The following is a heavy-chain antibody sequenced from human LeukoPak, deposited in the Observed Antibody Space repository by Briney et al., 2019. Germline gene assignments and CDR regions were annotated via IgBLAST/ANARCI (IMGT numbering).Heavy chain of an antibody. V-gene: IGHV4-61*02. CDR2: IYTSGST. CDR3: ARYYDSSGYYYPIHDAFDI. J-gene: IGHJ3*02. D-gene: IGHD3-22*01. Sequence: SQTLSLTCTVSGGSISSGSYYWSWIRQPAEKGLEWIGRIYTSGSTNYNPSLKSRVTISVDTSKNQFSLKLSSVTAADTAVYYCARYYDSSGYYYPIHDAFDIWGQGTMVTVSS. CDR1: GGSISSGSYY.